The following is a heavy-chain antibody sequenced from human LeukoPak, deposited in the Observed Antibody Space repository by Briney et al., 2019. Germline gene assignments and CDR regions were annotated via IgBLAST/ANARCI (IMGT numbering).Heavy chain of an antibody. CDR3: ATCRDEFGDYGFTS. Sequence: SETLSLTCTVSGGSLSSGTYYWSWIRQPPGKGLEWLGYIYNSGSTKYNPSLKSRVTISVDTSKNLFSLKLTSVTAADTAVYYCATCRDEFGDYGFTSWGQGTLVTVSS. CDR2: IYNSGST. V-gene: IGHV4-61*01. J-gene: IGHJ5*02. D-gene: IGHD4-17*01. CDR1: GGSLSSGTYY.